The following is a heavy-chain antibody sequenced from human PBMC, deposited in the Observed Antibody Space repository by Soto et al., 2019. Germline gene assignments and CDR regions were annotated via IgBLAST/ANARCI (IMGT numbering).Heavy chain of an antibody. CDR3: ARNYGSGSSATFDY. D-gene: IGHD3-10*01. Sequence: PRLSCAASGFTFSSYAMHWVRQAPGKGLEWVAVISYDGNNKYYADSVKGRFTISRDNSKNTLYLQMNSLRAEDTAVYYCARNYGSGSSATFDYWGQGTLVTVSS. CDR1: GFTFSSYA. V-gene: IGHV3-30-3*01. CDR2: ISYDGNNK. J-gene: IGHJ4*02.